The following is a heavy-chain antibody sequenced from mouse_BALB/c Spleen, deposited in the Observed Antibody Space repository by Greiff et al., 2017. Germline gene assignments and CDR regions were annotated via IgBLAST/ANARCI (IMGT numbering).Heavy chain of an antibody. V-gene: IGHV2-9*02. D-gene: IGHD1-1*01. Sequence: QVQLQQSGPGLVAPSQSLSITCTVSGFSLTSYGVHWVRQPPGKGLEWLGVIWAGGSTNYNSALMSRLSISKDNSKSQVFLKMNSLQTDDTAMYYCARGYYYGSSPFAYWGQGTLVTVSA. CDR1: GFSLTSYG. J-gene: IGHJ3*01. CDR3: ARGYYYGSSPFAY. CDR2: IWAGGST.